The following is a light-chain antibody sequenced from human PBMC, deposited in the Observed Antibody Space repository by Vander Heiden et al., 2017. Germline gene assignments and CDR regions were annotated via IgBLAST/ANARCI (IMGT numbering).Light chain of an antibody. Sequence: EIVLTQSPGTLSLSPGERATLSCRASQSISSSYLDWYQQKPGQAPRLLIYGSSTRATGIPDRFSGSGSGTDFTLTISRLEPEDFAVYFCQQYGSTLRSFGQGTKVEI. J-gene: IGKJ1*01. CDR3: QQYGSTLRS. V-gene: IGKV3-20*01. CDR2: GSS. CDR1: QSISSSY.